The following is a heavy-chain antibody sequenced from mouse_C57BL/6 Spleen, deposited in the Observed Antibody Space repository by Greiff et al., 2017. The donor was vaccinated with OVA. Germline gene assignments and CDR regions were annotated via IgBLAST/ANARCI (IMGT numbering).Heavy chain of an antibody. J-gene: IGHJ3*01. CDR1: GYTFTTYP. CDR3: ARRDSNYGPFAY. D-gene: IGHD2-5*01. CDR2: FHPYNDDT. Sequence: VKLMESGAELVKPGASVKMSCKASGYTFTTYPIEWMKQNHGKSLEWIGNFHPYNDDTKYNEKFKGKATLTVEKSSSTVYLELSRLTSDDSAVYYCARRDSNYGPFAYWGQGTLVTVSA. V-gene: IGHV1-47*01.